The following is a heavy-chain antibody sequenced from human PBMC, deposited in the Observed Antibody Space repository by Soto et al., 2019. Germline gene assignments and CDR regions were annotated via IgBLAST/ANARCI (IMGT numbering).Heavy chain of an antibody. Sequence: ASVKVSCKASGYTFTAYYMHWVRQAPGQGLEWMGVINPSGGSTSYAQKFLGRVTMTMDTSTSTVYMELSSLRSEDTAVYRSARTRGHNAFDIWGQGTLVTVSS. D-gene: IGHD5-12*01. V-gene: IGHV1-46*01. CDR3: ARTRGHNAFDI. CDR1: GYTFTAYY. J-gene: IGHJ3*02. CDR2: INPSGGST.